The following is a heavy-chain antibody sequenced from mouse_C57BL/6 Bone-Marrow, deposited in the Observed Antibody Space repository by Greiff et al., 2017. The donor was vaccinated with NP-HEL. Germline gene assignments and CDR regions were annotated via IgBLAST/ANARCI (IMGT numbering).Heavy chain of an antibody. CDR3: ARNFWHSIDAMDY. Sequence: QVQLQQSGPGLVAPSQSLSITCTVSGFSLTSYAISWVRQPPGKGLEWLGVIWTGGGTNYNSALKSRLSISKDNSKSQVFLKMNSRQTDDTARYYCARNFWHSIDAMDYWGQGTSVTVSS. CDR1: GFSLTSYA. CDR2: IWTGGGT. J-gene: IGHJ4*01. D-gene: IGHD2-10*02. V-gene: IGHV2-9-1*01.